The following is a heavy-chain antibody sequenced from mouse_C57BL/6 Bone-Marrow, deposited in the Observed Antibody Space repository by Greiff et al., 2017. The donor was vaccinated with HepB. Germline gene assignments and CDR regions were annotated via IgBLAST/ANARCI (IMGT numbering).Heavy chain of an antibody. V-gene: IGHV1-81*01. Sequence: VKLQQSGAELARPGASVKLSCKASGYTFTSYGISWVKQRTGQGLEWIGEIYPRSGNTYYNEKFKGKATLTADKSSSTAYMELRSLTSEDSAVYYCALGLRLAYWGQGTLVTVSA. CDR3: ALGLRLAY. D-gene: IGHD2-4*01. J-gene: IGHJ3*01. CDR2: IYPRSGNT. CDR1: GYTFTSYG.